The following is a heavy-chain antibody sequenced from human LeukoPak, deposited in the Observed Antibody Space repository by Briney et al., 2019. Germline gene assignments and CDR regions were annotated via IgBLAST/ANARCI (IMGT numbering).Heavy chain of an antibody. J-gene: IGHJ4*02. CDR3: AKDDGRSSSWDFDY. CDR2: VSGSGAST. D-gene: IGHD6-13*01. Sequence: PGGSLRLSCAASGFTFSTYAMCWVRQAPGKGLEWVSTVSGSGASTYYADSVKGRFTISRDNSKNRLYLQMNSLRAEDTAVYYCAKDDGRSSSWDFDYWGQGTLVTVSS. V-gene: IGHV3-23*01. CDR1: GFTFSTYA.